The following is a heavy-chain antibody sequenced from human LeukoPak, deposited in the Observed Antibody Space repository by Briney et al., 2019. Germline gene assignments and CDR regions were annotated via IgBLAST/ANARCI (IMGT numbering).Heavy chain of an antibody. Sequence: PGGSLRVSCAASGFTFSSYAMSWVRQAPGNGLEWVSAISGSGSSTYYADSVKGRFTISRDNSKNTLYLQMNSLRAEDTAVYYCAKDYSSSGRYYFDYWGQGTLVTVSS. J-gene: IGHJ4*02. CDR2: ISGSGSST. D-gene: IGHD6-19*01. CDR1: GFTFSSYA. V-gene: IGHV3-23*01. CDR3: AKDYSSSGRYYFDY.